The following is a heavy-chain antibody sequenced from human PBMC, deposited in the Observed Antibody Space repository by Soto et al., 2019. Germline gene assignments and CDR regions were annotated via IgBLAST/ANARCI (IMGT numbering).Heavy chain of an antibody. V-gene: IGHV3-30*02. CDR2: IWYDGSNK. CDR1: GFTFSSYG. CDR3: AKAGWVLLYDHYYFDY. D-gene: IGHD1-26*01. J-gene: IGHJ4*02. Sequence: PGGSLRLSCAASGFTFSSYGMHWVRQAPGKGLEWVAVIWYDGSNKYYADSVKGRFTISRDNSKNTLYLQMNSLRAEDTAVYYCAKAGWVLLYDHYYFDYWGQGTLVTVSS.